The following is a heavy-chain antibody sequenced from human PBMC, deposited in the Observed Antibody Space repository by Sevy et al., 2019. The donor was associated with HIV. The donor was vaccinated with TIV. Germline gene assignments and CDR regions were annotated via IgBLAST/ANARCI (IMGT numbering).Heavy chain of an antibody. V-gene: IGHV3-30*18. CDR3: AKGGSGYNYFDY. CDR2: ISYDGTNK. D-gene: IGHD6-19*01. J-gene: IGHJ4*02. Sequence: GGSLRLSCAASGFTFSDYYMSWIRQAPGKGLEWVAVISYDGTNKFYADSVKGRFNISRDNPKNTLSLQMNSLRGDDTALYYCAKGGSGYNYFDYWGQGTLVTVSS. CDR1: GFTFSDYY.